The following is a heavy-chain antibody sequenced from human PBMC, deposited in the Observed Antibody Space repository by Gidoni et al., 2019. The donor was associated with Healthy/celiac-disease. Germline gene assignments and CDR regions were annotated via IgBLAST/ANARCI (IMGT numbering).Heavy chain of an antibody. Sequence: QVQLQESGPGLVKPSETLSLTCTVAGGSISSYYWSWIRQPPGKGLEWIGYIYYSGSTNYNPSLKSRVTISVDTSKNQFSLKLSSWTAADTAVYYCALYGDYGAGNWFDPWGQGTLVTVSS. V-gene: IGHV4-59*01. CDR1: GGSISSYY. CDR3: ALYGDYGAGNWFDP. CDR2: IYYSGST. J-gene: IGHJ5*02. D-gene: IGHD4-17*01.